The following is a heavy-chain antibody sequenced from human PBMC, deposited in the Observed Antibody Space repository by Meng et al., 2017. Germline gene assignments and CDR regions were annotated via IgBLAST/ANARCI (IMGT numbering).Heavy chain of an antibody. CDR2: IIPIFGTA. V-gene: IGHV1-69*06. Sequence: HGQLVESGAGGMKPGSSVKVTCKASGATFSSYAISWVRQATGQGLEWMGGIIPIFGTANYAQKFQGRVTITADKSTSTAYMELSSLRSEDTAVYYCASGPPGWFDPWGQGTLVTVAS. D-gene: IGHD7-27*01. CDR3: ASGPPGWFDP. CDR1: GATFSSYA. J-gene: IGHJ5*02.